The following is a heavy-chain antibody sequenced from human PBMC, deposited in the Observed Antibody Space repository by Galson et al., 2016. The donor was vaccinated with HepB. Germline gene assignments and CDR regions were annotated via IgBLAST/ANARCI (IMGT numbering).Heavy chain of an antibody. D-gene: IGHD6-19*01. V-gene: IGHV3-23*01. CDR2: ISASATDT. CDR3: ARAYGGGWHPLGY. CDR1: ALTINSFA. Sequence: SLRLSCAASALTINSFAMSWVRQAPGKGLEWISVISASATDTSYADSVKGRFTISRDFPRNTVHLHMNHLRAEDTAIYYCARAYGGGWHPLGYWGRGTLVTVSS. J-gene: IGHJ4*02.